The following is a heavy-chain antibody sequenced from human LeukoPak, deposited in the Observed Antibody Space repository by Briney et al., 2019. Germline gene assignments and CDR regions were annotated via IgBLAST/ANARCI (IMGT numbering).Heavy chain of an antibody. Sequence: GGSLRLSCAASGFSFKDYCFSWIRQAPGKGLEWVSFINVNGGAMYYADFVKGRFNISRDNAKSSLYLEMNSLRVEDTAVYYCARGPRILAAGSYYFDYWGQGSLVTVSS. J-gene: IGHJ4*02. CDR1: GFSFKDYC. D-gene: IGHD6-13*01. CDR2: INVNGGAM. CDR3: ARGPRILAAGSYYFDY. V-gene: IGHV3-11*01.